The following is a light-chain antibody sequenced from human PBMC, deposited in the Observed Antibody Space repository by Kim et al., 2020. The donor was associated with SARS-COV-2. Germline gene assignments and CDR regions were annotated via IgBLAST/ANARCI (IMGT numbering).Light chain of an antibody. J-gene: IGKJ1*01. CDR2: AAS. V-gene: IGKV1-39*01. CDR3: QHSYSTPRT. Sequence: ASVGDRVTITCRESQSISSYLNWYQQKQGTAPKLLIYAASSLQSGVPSRSSGSGSGTDSTLTISSLPPEDFATYYCQHSYSTPRTFGQGTKVDIK. CDR1: QSISSY.